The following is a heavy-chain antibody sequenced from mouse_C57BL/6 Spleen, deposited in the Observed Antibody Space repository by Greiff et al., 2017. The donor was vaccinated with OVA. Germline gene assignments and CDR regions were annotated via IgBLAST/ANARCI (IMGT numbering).Heavy chain of an antibody. V-gene: IGHV1-26*01. CDR1: GYTFTDYY. J-gene: IGHJ4*01. CDR2: INPNNGGT. Sequence: EVQLQQSGPELVKPGASVKISCKASGYTFTDYYMNWVKQSHGKSLEWIGDINPNNGGTSYNQKFKGKATLTVDKSSSTAYMELRSLTSEDSAVYYCARCDYDGYYYAMDYWGQGTSVTVSS. D-gene: IGHD2-4*01. CDR3: ARCDYDGYYYAMDY.